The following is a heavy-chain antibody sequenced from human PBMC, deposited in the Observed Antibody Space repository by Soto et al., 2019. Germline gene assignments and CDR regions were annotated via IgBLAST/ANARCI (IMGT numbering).Heavy chain of an antibody. CDR3: AKGYCSGGSCPRAGDWFDP. V-gene: IGHV3-30*18. Sequence: SLRLSCASSGFTFSSYGMHCVRQAPGKGLEWVAVISYDGSNKYYADSVKGRFTISRDNSKNTLYLQMNSLRAEDTAVYYCAKGYCSGGSCPRAGDWFDPWGQGTLVTVSS. CDR1: GFTFSSYG. CDR2: ISYDGSNK. J-gene: IGHJ5*02. D-gene: IGHD2-15*01.